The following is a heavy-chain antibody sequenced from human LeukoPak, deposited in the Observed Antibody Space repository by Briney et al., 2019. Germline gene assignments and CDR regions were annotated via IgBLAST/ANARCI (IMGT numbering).Heavy chain of an antibody. CDR3: ATSSKYYYGSGSYYDC. V-gene: IGHV1-18*01. J-gene: IGHJ4*02. D-gene: IGHD3-10*01. Sequence: ASVKVSCKASGYTFTSYGISWVRQAPGQGLEWMGWISAYNGNTNYAQKLQGRVTITTDTSTSTAYMELRSLRSDDTAVYYCATSSKYYYGSGSYYDCWGQGALVTVSS. CDR2: ISAYNGNT. CDR1: GYTFTSYG.